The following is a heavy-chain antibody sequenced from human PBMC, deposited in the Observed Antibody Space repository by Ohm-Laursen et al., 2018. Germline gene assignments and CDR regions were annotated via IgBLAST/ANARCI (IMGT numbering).Heavy chain of an antibody. Sequence: SSVKVSCKASGGTFSSYAISWVRQAPGQGLEWMGGIIPIFGTANYAQKFQGRVTITADESTSTAYMELSSLRSEDTAVYYCARIPYSTSSRRLDYYGMDVWGQGTTVTVSS. J-gene: IGHJ6*02. CDR1: GGTFSSYA. D-gene: IGHD6-6*01. CDR3: ARIPYSTSSRRLDYYGMDV. CDR2: IIPIFGTA. V-gene: IGHV1-69*01.